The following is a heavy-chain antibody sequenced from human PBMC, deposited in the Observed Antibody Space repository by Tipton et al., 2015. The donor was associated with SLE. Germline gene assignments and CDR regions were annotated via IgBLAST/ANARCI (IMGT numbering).Heavy chain of an antibody. V-gene: IGHV4-59*12. CDR3: ARRDDFWSGFNL. J-gene: IGHJ5*02. CDR2: IYYSGNT. D-gene: IGHD3-3*01. Sequence: TLSLTCTVSGGSISSYYWSWIRQPPGKGLEYIGNIYYSGNTNYNPSLKSRVTISLDTSKSQFSLKLSSVTAADTAVYLCARRDDFWSGFNLWGQGTLVTVSS. CDR1: GGSISSYY.